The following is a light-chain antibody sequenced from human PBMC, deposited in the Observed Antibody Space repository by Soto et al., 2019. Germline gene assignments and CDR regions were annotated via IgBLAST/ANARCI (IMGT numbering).Light chain of an antibody. V-gene: IGLV1-40*01. CDR2: GNS. J-gene: IGLJ1*01. CDR3: QSYDSSLSGFYV. CDR1: SSNIGAGYD. Sequence: SVLTQPPSVSGAPGQRVTISCTGSSSNIGAGYDVHWYQQLPGTAPKLLIYGNSNRPSGVPDRFSGSKSGTSASLAITGLQAEDEADYYCQSYDSSLSGFYVFGTGTKVTV.